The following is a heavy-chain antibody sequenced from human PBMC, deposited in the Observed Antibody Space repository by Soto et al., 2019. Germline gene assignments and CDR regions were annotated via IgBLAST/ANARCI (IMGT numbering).Heavy chain of an antibody. J-gene: IGHJ6*03. CDR2: INPNSGGT. D-gene: IGHD3-3*01. CDR1: GYTFTGYY. V-gene: IGHV1-2*04. Sequence: ASVKVSCKASGYTFTGYYMHWVRQAPGQGLEWMGWINPNSGGTNYAQKFQGWVTMTRDTSISTAYMELSRLRSDDTAVYYCAREGSSITIFGVVITGYMAVWGKGTTVTVSS. CDR3: AREGSSITIFGVVITGYMAV.